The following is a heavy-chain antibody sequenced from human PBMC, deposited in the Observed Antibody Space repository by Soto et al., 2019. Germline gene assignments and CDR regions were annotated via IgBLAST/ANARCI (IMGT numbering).Heavy chain of an antibody. CDR2: IKGESDGGTT. V-gene: IGHV3-15*01. CDR1: GVTFSNAW. CDR3: AKVSSAWYAGFFDL. D-gene: IGHD2-8*01. Sequence: GGSLRLSCTASGVTFSNAWMSWVRQAPGKGLEWIGRIKGESDGGTTDYATPVKGRFSISRDQSKDTLYLHMNSLKTEDTAVYYCAKVSSAWYAGFFDLWGRGTLVTVSS. J-gene: IGHJ4*02.